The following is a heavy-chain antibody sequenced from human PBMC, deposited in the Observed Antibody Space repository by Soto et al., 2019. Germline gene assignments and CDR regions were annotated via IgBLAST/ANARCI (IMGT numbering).Heavy chain of an antibody. Sequence: GESLKISCKGSGYSVTSYWIGWVRQMPGKGLEWMGIIYPGDSDTRYSPSFQGQVTISADKSISTAYLQWSSLKASDTAMYYWARREVEAYSYYGIDVWGQGTTVTVSS. CDR3: ARREVEAYSYYGIDV. V-gene: IGHV5-51*01. J-gene: IGHJ6*02. CDR1: GYSVTSYW. CDR2: IYPGDSDT.